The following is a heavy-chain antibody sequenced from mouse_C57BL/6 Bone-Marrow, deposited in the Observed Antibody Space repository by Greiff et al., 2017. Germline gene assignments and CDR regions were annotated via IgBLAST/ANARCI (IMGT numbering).Heavy chain of an antibody. CDR3: ARSGGYYNYAMDY. CDR2: INPNNGGT. Sequence: VQLKESGPELVKPGASVKIPCKASGYTFTDYNMDWVKQSHGKSLEWIGDINPNNGGTIYNQKFKGKATLTVDKSSSTAYMELRSLTSEDTAVYYCARSGGYYNYAMDYWGQGTSVTVSS. CDR1: GYTFTDYN. J-gene: IGHJ4*01. D-gene: IGHD2-3*01. V-gene: IGHV1-18*01.